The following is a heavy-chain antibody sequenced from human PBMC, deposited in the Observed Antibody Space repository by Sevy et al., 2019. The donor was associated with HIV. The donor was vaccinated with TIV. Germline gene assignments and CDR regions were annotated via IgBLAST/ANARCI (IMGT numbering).Heavy chain of an antibody. CDR3: ARASRITMVRGVTGAFDI. J-gene: IGHJ3*02. V-gene: IGHV3-7*03. CDR2: IKQDGSEK. Sequence: GGSMRLSCAASGFTFSSYWMSWVRQAPGKGLEWVANIKQDGSEKYYVDSVKGRFTISRDNAKNSLYLQMNSLRAEDTAMYYCARASRITMVRGVTGAFDIWGQGTMVTVSS. D-gene: IGHD3-10*01. CDR1: GFTFSSYW.